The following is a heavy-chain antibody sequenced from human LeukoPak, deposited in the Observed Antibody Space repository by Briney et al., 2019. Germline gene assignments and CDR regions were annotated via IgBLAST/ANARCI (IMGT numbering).Heavy chain of an antibody. CDR2: INPNSGGT. CDR3: ARDPGIPSDAFDI. J-gene: IGHJ3*02. D-gene: IGHD1-14*01. V-gene: IGHV1-2*02. CDR1: GYTFTGYY. Sequence: GASVTVSCTASGYTFTGYYMHWVRQAPGQGLEWMGWINPNSGGTNYAQKFQGRVTMTRDTSISTAYMELSRLRSDDTAVYYCARDPGIPSDAFDIWGQGTMVTVSS.